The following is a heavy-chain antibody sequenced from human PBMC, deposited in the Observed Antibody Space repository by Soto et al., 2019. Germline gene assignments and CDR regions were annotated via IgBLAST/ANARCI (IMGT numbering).Heavy chain of an antibody. D-gene: IGHD3-9*01. CDR1: GFSVTSNY. CDR2: IYAGGNT. J-gene: IGHJ4*02. V-gene: IGHV3-53*01. CDR3: ARVTTFYDILTSSYALNYFDY. Sequence: PGGSLRLCCAAFGFSVTSNYMTWVRQAPGKGLECVSVIYAGGNTYYPDSVKGRFTISSDNSKNTLLLQMNNLRADDTAVYYCARVTTFYDILTSSYALNYFDYWGQGTRVTVSS.